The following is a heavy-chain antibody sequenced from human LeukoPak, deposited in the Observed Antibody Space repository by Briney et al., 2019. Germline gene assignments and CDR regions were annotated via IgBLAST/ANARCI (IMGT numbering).Heavy chain of an antibody. D-gene: IGHD4-17*01. V-gene: IGHV4-34*01. Sequence: PSETLSLTCTVSGGSISSYYWSWIRQPPGKGLEWIGEINHSGSTNYNPSLKSRVTISVDTSKNQFSLKLSSVTAADTAVYYCATDDYGGNLGAFDIWGQGTMVTVSS. J-gene: IGHJ3*02. CDR2: INHSGST. CDR1: GGSISSYY. CDR3: ATDDYGGNLGAFDI.